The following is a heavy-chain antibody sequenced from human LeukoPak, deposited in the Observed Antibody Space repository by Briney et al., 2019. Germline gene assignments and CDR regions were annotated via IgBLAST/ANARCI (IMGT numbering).Heavy chain of an antibody. D-gene: IGHD3-3*01. V-gene: IGHV4-30-2*01. CDR1: GGSISSGNYS. J-gene: IGHJ5*02. CDR2: IYHSGST. Sequence: PSETLSLTCTASGGSISSGNYSWSWIRQPPGKGLEWIGDIYHSGSTYYNPSLRSRVTISVDRSKNQFSLKLGSVTAADTAVYYCARGVTIGEFDPWGQGALVTVSS. CDR3: ARGVTIGEFDP.